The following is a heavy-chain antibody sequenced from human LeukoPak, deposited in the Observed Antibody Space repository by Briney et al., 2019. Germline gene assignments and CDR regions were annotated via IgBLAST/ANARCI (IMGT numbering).Heavy chain of an antibody. Sequence: SETLSLTCTVSGGSISSYYWSWIRQPPGKGLEWMGYIYYSGSTNYNPSLKSRVTISVDTSKNQFSLKLSSVTAADTAVYYCARDVRDSSGYYLRAFGYWGQGTLVTVPS. J-gene: IGHJ4*02. V-gene: IGHV4-59*12. CDR2: IYYSGST. CDR1: GGSISSYY. D-gene: IGHD3-22*01. CDR3: ARDVRDSSGYYLRAFGY.